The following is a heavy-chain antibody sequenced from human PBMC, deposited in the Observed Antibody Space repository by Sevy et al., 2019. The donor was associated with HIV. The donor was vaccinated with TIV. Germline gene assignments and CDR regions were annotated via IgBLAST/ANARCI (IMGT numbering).Heavy chain of an antibody. J-gene: IGHJ4*02. Sequence: SETLSLTCTVSDGSISSYYWSWIRQPPGKGLEWIGYIYYSGSTNYNPSLKSRVTISVDTSKNQFSLKLSSVTAADTAVYYCARGDGYNCDYWGQGTLVTVSS. D-gene: IGHD5-12*01. CDR1: DGSISSYY. CDR3: ARGDGYNCDY. V-gene: IGHV4-59*01. CDR2: IYYSGST.